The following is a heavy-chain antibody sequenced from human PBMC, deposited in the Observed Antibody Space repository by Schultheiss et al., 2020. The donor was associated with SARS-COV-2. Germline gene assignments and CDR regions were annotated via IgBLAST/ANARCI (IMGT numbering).Heavy chain of an antibody. CDR1: GGSISSGGYS. CDR3: ARGSTIPPGWFDP. J-gene: IGHJ5*02. V-gene: IGHV4-30-2*01. D-gene: IGHD2/OR15-2a*01. Sequence: SETLSLTCAVSGGSISSGGYSWSWIRQPPGKGLEWIGYIYHSGSTYYNPSLKSLVTISVDTSKNQFSLKLSSVTAADTAVYYCARGSTIPPGWFDPWGQGTLVTVSS. CDR2: IYHSGST.